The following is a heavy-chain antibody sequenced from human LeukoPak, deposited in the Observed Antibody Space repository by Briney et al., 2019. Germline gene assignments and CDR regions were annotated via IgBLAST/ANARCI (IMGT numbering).Heavy chain of an antibody. V-gene: IGHV4-39*07. CDR1: GASISSSAYY. CDR2: IYYTGST. J-gene: IGHJ4*02. D-gene: IGHD3-16*01. Sequence: SETLSLTCTVSGASISSSAYYWDWLRQPPGKGLEWLGSIYYTGSTYYRASLKSRVTISINTSKNQFSLTLNSVTAADTAVYYCAREGEQSSSYFDYWGQGTLVTVSS. CDR3: AREGEQSSSYFDY.